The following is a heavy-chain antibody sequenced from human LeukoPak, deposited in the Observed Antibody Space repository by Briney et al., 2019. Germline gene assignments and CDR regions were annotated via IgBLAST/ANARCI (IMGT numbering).Heavy chain of an antibody. CDR3: ARVVRYSGGPLTDLLPYYFDY. J-gene: IGHJ4*02. D-gene: IGHD6-19*01. V-gene: IGHV1-3*03. Sequence: GASVKVSCKASGYTFTSYAMHWVRQAPGQRLECMGWINTGYGNTKYSPEFQGRVTITRDTSASTAYMELSSLRSDDMAVYYCARVVRYSGGPLTDLLPYYFDYWGQGTLVTVSS. CDR1: GYTFTSYA. CDR2: INTGYGNT.